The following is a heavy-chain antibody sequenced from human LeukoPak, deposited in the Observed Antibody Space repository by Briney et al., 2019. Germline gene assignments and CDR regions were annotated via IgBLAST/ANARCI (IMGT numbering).Heavy chain of an antibody. V-gene: IGHV4-59*01. CDR1: GGSISSYY. CDR3: ARGRSSMVRGYYYYYMDV. CDR2: IYYSGST. Sequence: SETLSLSCTVSGGSISSYYWSWIRQPPGKGLEWIGYIYYSGSTNYNPSLKSRVTISVDTSKNQFSLKLSSVTAADTAVYYCARGRSSMVRGYYYYYMDVWGKGTTVTISS. D-gene: IGHD3-10*01. J-gene: IGHJ6*03.